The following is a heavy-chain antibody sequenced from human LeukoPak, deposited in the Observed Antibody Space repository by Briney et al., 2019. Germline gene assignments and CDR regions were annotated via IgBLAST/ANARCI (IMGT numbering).Heavy chain of an antibody. CDR2: IYHSGST. J-gene: IGHJ3*02. D-gene: IGHD3-16*01. V-gene: IGHV4-4*02. CDR3: ASNAGGRSDAFDI. Sequence: PSGTLSLTCAVSGGPISSSNWWSWVRQPPGKGLEWIGEIYHSGSTNYNPSLKSRVTISVDKSKNQFSLKLSSVTAADTAVYYCASNAGGRSDAFDIWGQGTMVTVSS. CDR1: GGPISSSNW.